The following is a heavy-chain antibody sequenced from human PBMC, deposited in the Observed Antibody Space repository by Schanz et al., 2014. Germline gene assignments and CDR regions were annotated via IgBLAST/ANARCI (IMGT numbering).Heavy chain of an antibody. Sequence: QGQLVQSGAEVKKPGASVKVSCKASGYTFTSYGITWVRQAPGQGLEWMGWISAYNGHTTYAQKFQGRVTRTTDSSTSTAYMELRNVRYDDTAMYYCARGIPYCSSTSCSGLDAYDVWGRGTLVTVSS. CDR3: ARGIPYCSSTSCSGLDAYDV. D-gene: IGHD2-2*01. CDR1: GYTFTSYG. J-gene: IGHJ3*01. V-gene: IGHV1-18*01. CDR2: ISAYNGHT.